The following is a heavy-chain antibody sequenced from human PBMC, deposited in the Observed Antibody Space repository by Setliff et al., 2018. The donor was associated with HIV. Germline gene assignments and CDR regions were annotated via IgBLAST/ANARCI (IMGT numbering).Heavy chain of an antibody. Sequence: ASVKVSCKASGYTFTTYSLHWVRQAPGHSLEWMGWINVGNGDTKYSPELQGRISITRDTSANTAYTELSSLRSDDTAVYFCARGALPAVFDFDHWGQGTQVTVSS. D-gene: IGHD2-2*01. J-gene: IGHJ4*02. CDR2: INVGNGDT. V-gene: IGHV1-3*01. CDR1: GYTFTTYS. CDR3: ARGALPAVFDFDH.